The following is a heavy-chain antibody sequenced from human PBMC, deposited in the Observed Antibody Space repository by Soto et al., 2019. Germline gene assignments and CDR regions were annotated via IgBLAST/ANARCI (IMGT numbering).Heavy chain of an antibody. V-gene: IGHV3-74*01. Sequence: GGSLRLSCAASGFTFSSYWMHWVRQAPGKGLVWVSRINSDGSSTSYADSVRGRLTISRDNAKNTLYLQMNSLRAEDTAVYYCARDLVTRYYDSSGYPNYYFYGMDVWGQGTTVTVSS. CDR3: ARDLVTRYYDSSGYPNYYFYGMDV. J-gene: IGHJ6*02. D-gene: IGHD3-22*01. CDR2: INSDGSST. CDR1: GFTFSSYW.